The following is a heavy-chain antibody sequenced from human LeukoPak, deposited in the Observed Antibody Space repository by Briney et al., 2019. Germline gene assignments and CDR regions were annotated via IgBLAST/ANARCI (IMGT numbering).Heavy chain of an antibody. D-gene: IGHD3-3*01. CDR2: IYTSGGT. Sequence: SETLSLTCTVSGGSISGYYSSWIRQPAGKGREWIGRIYTSGGTNYNPSLKSRVTMSVDTSKNQFSLKLSSVPAADTAVYYCARAGITIFGVVTYRNDWFDPWGQGTLVTVSS. CDR1: GGSISGYY. V-gene: IGHV4-4*07. CDR3: ARAGITIFGVVTYRNDWFDP. J-gene: IGHJ5*02.